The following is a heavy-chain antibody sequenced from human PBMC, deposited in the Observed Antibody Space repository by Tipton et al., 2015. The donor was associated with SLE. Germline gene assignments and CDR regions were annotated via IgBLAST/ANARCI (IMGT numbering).Heavy chain of an antibody. J-gene: IGHJ4*02. CDR1: GGSISNYY. CDR2: VYDRGNL. D-gene: IGHD6-13*01. V-gene: IGHV4-4*08. Sequence: TLSLTCTVSGGSISNYYWSWIRQPPGKGLEWIGYVYDRGNLNYNPSLKSRVTISVDTSKNQFSLKLSSVTAADTAVYYCARDVAAEFDYWGQGTLVTVSS. CDR3: ARDVAAEFDY.